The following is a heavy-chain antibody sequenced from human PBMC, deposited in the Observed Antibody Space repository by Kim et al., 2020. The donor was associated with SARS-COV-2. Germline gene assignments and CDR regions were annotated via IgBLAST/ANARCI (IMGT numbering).Heavy chain of an antibody. V-gene: IGHV3-53*05. CDR1: GFTVSSNY. CDR3: SRELSSSWGDYDYGMDV. Sequence: GGSLRLSCAASGFTVSSNYMSWVRQAPGKGLEWVSVIYSGGSTYYADAVEGRFTISSDNSKNTLYLQMNSLRAGDTAVYYCSRELSSSWGDYDYGMDVWGQGATLAVSS. D-gene: IGHD6-13*01. CDR2: IYSGGST. J-gene: IGHJ6*02.